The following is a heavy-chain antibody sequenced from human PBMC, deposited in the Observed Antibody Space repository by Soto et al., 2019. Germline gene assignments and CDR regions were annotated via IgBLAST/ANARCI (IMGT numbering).Heavy chain of an antibody. V-gene: IGHV1-8*01. D-gene: IGHD6-19*01. CDR2: MNPSNGNT. Sequence: QVQLVQSGAEVKKPGASVKISCKASGYTFTNYDINWVRQATGQGLEWMGWMNPSNGNTDYAQKFQGRVTMTRNTSPRTAYMELGSLTSEDTAVYYCARASAAVAGSNDYWGQGTLVTVSS. CDR1: GYTFTNYD. J-gene: IGHJ4*02. CDR3: ARASAAVAGSNDY.